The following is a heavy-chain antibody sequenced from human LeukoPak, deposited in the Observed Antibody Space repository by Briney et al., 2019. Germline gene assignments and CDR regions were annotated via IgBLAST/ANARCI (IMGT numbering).Heavy chain of an antibody. CDR1: GYTLTAYY. V-gene: IGHV1-69*06. CDR3: ARGTVVVPAAMHAFDI. Sequence: SVKVSCKASGYTLTAYYIHWVRQAPGQGLEWMGGIIPIFGTANYAQKFQGRVTITADKSTNTAYMELSSLRSEDTAVYYCARGTVVVPAAMHAFDIWGQGTMVTVSS. CDR2: IIPIFGTA. J-gene: IGHJ3*02. D-gene: IGHD2-2*01.